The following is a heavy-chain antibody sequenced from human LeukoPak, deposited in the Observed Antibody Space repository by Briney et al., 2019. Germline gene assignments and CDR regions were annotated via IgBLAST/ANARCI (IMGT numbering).Heavy chain of an antibody. CDR2: ISYDGSNE. CDR1: GFTFRTYG. CDR3: AKDITRYGGNAVDY. D-gene: IGHD4-23*01. J-gene: IGHJ4*02. V-gene: IGHV3-30*18. Sequence: GRSLRLSCAASGFTFRTYGMNWVRQAPGKGLEWVAIISYDGSNEDYADSVKGRFTISRDNSKNTLYLQMNSLRAEDTAVYYCAKDITRYGGNAVDYWGQGTLVTVSS.